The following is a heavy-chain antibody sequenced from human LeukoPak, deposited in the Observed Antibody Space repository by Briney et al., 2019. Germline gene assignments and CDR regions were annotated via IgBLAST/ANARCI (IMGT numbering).Heavy chain of an antibody. J-gene: IGHJ4*02. CDR3: AKVSTVAGTVDY. D-gene: IGHD6-19*01. Sequence: GRSLRLSCAASGFTSSSYGMHWVRQAPGKGLEWVAVISYDGSNKYYADSVKGRFTISRDNSKNTLYLQMNSLRAEDTAVYYCAKVSTVAGTVDYWGQGTLVTVSS. CDR1: GFTSSSYG. V-gene: IGHV3-30*18. CDR2: ISYDGSNK.